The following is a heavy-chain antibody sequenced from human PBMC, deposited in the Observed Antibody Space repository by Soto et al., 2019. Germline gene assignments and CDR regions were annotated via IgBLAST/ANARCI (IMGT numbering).Heavy chain of an antibody. CDR2: IKSKTDGGTT. Sequence: GGSLRLSCAASGFTFSNAWMNWVRQAPGKGLEWVGRIKSKTDGGTTDYAAPVKGGFTISRDDSKNTLYLQMNSLKTEDTAVYYCYPYDFWIGYLPESYYYYYGMDVCGQGTKVTVSS. CDR1: GFTFSNAW. D-gene: IGHD3-3*01. J-gene: IGHJ6*02. CDR3: YPYDFWIGYLPESYYYYYGMDV. V-gene: IGHV3-15*07.